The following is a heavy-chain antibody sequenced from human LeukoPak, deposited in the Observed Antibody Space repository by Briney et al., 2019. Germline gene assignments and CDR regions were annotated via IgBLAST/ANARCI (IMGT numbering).Heavy chain of an antibody. CDR2: IYYTGDS. CDR1: GGSINDSP. D-gene: IGHD3-16*01. J-gene: IGHJ5*02. V-gene: IGHV4-59*01. Sequence: SETLSLTCTVSGGSINDSPWSWIRQSPGQGLEWIGYIYYTGDSKYNPSRKSRVTISIDTSKNQFSLKLSSVTAADTAVYYCARDTWLHLGRWFDPWGQGTLVTVSS. CDR3: ARDTWLHLGRWFDP.